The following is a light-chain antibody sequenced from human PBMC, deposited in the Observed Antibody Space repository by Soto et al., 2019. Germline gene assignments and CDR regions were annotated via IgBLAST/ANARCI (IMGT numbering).Light chain of an antibody. V-gene: IGKV1-39*01. J-gene: IGKJ4*01. Sequence: DIQMTQSPSSLSASVGDRVTITCRASQSISSYLNWYQQKPGKAPKLLIYAASSLQSGVPSRFSGSGSWTDFTLTISSLQPEDFATYYCQQSYSTPPVTVGGGTKVDSK. CDR3: QQSYSTPPVT. CDR1: QSISSY. CDR2: AAS.